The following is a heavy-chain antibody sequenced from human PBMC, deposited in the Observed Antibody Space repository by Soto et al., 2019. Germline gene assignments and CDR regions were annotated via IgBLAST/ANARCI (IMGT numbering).Heavy chain of an antibody. V-gene: IGHV4-31*03. CDR2: IYYSGNT. Sequence: TLSLTCTVSGGSIRSGGCYWSWVRQNPRRGLEWIGNIYYSGNTYYNPSLKSRLTISVDTSKNQFSLNLSSVTAADTAVYYCARDRLMATAGTARHYFGLDVWGQGTTVTVSS. CDR3: ARDRLMATAGTARHYFGLDV. J-gene: IGHJ6*02. CDR1: GGSIRSGGCY. D-gene: IGHD5-18*01.